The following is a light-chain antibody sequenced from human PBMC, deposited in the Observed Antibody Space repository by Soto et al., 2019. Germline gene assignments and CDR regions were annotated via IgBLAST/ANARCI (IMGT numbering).Light chain of an antibody. CDR3: QQYHNWPRT. V-gene: IGKV3-15*01. CDR1: QSVYST. Sequence: EVVMTQSPATLSVSPGERVTLSCRASQSVYSTLAWYQQKPGQAPRLLIHDASTRATGIPARFSGSGSGTEFTLTISSLQSEDFAVYYCQQYHNWPRTFGQGTKVDIK. CDR2: DAS. J-gene: IGKJ1*01.